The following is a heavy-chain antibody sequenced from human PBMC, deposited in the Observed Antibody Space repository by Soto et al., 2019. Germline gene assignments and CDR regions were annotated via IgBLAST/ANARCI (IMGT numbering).Heavy chain of an antibody. CDR2: IYYSGST. V-gene: IGHV4-39*01. CDR3: ASLVSVATMYYFDY. D-gene: IGHD5-12*01. CDR1: GGSISSSSYY. J-gene: IGHJ4*02. Sequence: SETLSLTCTVSGGSISSSSYYWGWIRQPPGKGLEWIGSIYYSGSTYYNPSLKSRVTISVDTSKNQFSLKLSSVTAADTAVYYCASLVSVATMYYFDYWGQGTLVTVSS.